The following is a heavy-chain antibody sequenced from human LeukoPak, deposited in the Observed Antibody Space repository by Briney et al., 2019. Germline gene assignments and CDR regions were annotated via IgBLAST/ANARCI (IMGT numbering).Heavy chain of an antibody. J-gene: IGHJ2*01. D-gene: IGHD2-8*01. CDR2: IYYSGST. Sequence: PSETLSLTCTVSGGSIRSSNYYWGWIRQPPGKGLEWIGSIYYSGSTYYNPSLKSRVTISVDTSKNQFSLKLSSVTAADTAVYYRARGQTDVYGYWYFDLWGRGTLVTVSS. CDR1: GGSIRSSNYY. CDR3: ARGQTDVYGYWYFDL. V-gene: IGHV4-39*07.